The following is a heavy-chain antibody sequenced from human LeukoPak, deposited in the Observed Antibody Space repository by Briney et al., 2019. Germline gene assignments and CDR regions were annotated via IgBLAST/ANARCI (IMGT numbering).Heavy chain of an antibody. CDR2: IYTSGST. Sequence: SQTLSLTCTVSGGSISSGSYYLSWIRQPAGKGLEWIGRIYTSGSTNYNPSLKSRVPISVDTSKNQFSLKLSSVTAADTAVYYCATEDVLRYFDGYDYWGQGTLVTVSS. V-gene: IGHV4-61*02. CDR1: GGSISSGSYY. J-gene: IGHJ4*02. D-gene: IGHD3-9*01. CDR3: ATEDVLRYFDGYDY.